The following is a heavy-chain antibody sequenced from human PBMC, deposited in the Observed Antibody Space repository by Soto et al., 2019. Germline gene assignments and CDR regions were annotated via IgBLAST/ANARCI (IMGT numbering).Heavy chain of an antibody. CDR1: GFSFSSNA. CDR2: ITNTGGDT. V-gene: IGHV3-23*01. D-gene: IGHD3-10*01. J-gene: IGHJ4*02. CDR3: ARASGESYPGSRVFDS. Sequence: EVQLLESGGDLDQQGGSLRLSCAASGFSFSSNAMSWVRQAPGKGLEWVSVITNTGGDTLYADSVKGRFTISRDNSKKTLYLQMNTLRAEDTAIYYCARASGESYPGSRVFDSWGQGTRVTVSS.